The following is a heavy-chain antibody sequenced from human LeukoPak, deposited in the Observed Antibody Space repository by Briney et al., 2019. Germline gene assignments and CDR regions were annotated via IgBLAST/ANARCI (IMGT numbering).Heavy chain of an antibody. V-gene: IGHV3-30*14. CDR3: ARSRYYDILTGTYYYYGMDV. J-gene: IGHJ6*02. D-gene: IGHD3-9*01. CDR2: IRYDGSNK. Sequence: GGSLRLSCAASGFTFSSYAMSWVRQAPGKGLEWVAFIRYDGSNKYYADSVKGRFTISRDNSKNTLYLQMNSLRAEDTAVYYCARSRYYDILTGTYYYYGMDVWGQGTTVTVSS. CDR1: GFTFSSYA.